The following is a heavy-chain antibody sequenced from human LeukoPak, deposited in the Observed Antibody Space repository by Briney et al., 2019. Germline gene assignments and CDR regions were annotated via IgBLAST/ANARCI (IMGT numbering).Heavy chain of an antibody. J-gene: IGHJ4*02. CDR3: ARTQGDYYGSGSYYYFDY. V-gene: IGHV3-23*01. Sequence: GGSLRLSCLATGLTFSNYAMSWVRQAPGKGPEWVSDISGSSGVTHFADSVRGRFTISRDNSKNTLYLQMNSLRAEDTAVYYCARTQGDYYGSGSYYYFDYWGQGTLVTVSS. CDR2: ISGSSGVT. D-gene: IGHD3-10*01. CDR1: GLTFSNYA.